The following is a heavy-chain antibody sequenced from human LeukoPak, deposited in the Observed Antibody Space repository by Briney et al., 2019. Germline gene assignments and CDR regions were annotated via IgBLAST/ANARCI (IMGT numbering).Heavy chain of an antibody. D-gene: IGHD4-17*01. V-gene: IGHV3-9*01. Sequence: GGSLRLSCAASGFTFDDYAMHWVRQAPGKGLEWVSGISWNSGSIGYADSVKGRFTISRDNAKNFLYLQMNSLRVEDTAVYYCARDEPTVTTGPPVGSWGQGTLVTVSS. CDR2: ISWNSGSI. J-gene: IGHJ4*02. CDR3: ARDEPTVTTGPPVGS. CDR1: GFTFDDYA.